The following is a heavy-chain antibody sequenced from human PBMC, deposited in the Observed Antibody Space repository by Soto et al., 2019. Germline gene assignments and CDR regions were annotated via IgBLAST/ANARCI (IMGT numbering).Heavy chain of an antibody. J-gene: IGHJ4*02. D-gene: IGHD1-1*01. CDR3: ARRTGNSTYYFDY. V-gene: IGHV4-30-4*08. CDR2: IYYSGST. Sequence: SETLSLTCTVSGGSISSGDYYWSWIRQHPGKGLEWIGYIYYSGSTYYNPSLKSRVTISVDTSKNHFSLNLNSVTAADKALYYCARRTGNSTYYFDYWGQGTLVTVSS. CDR1: GGSISSGDYY.